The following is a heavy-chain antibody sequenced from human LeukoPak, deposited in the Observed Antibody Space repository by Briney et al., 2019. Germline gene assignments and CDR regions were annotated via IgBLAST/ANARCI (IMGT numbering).Heavy chain of an antibody. J-gene: IGHJ5*02. V-gene: IGHV1-69*13. CDR2: IIPIFGTA. CDR3: ARDSGPTRYDDSYLNWFDP. Sequence: GASVKVSCKASGGTFSSYAISWVRQAPGQGLEWMGGIIPIFGTANYAQKFQGRVTITADESTSTAYMELSSLRSEDTGVYYCARDSGPTRYDDSYLNWFDPWGQGILVTVSS. CDR1: GGTFSSYA. D-gene: IGHD4-17*01.